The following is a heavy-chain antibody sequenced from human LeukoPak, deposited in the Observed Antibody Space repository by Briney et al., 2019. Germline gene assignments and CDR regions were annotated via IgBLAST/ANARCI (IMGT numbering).Heavy chain of an antibody. V-gene: IGHV4-59*01. CDR3: ARSGGRDGYNFDY. J-gene: IGHJ4*02. CDR2: ISYSGST. CDR1: GASISSYY. D-gene: IGHD5-24*01. Sequence: SETLSLTCTVSGASISSYYWSWIRQPPGKGLGWIGYISYSGSTNYNPSLKSRVTISVDTSKNKFSLKLSSVTAADTAVYYCARSGGRDGYNFDYWGQGTLVTVSS.